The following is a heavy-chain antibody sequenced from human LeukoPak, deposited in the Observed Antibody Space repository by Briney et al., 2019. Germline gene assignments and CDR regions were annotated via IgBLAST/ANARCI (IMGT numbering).Heavy chain of an antibody. J-gene: IGHJ4*02. V-gene: IGHV3-48*03. D-gene: IGHD2-15*01. CDR2: ISSSGSTI. CDR1: GFTFSSYE. CDR3: ARERVVAATPFDY. Sequence: PGGSLRLSCAASGFTFSSYEMNWVRQAPGKGLEWVSYISSSGSTIYYADSVKGRFTISRDNAKNSLYLQMNSLRAEDTAVYYCARERVVAATPFDYWGQGTLVTVSP.